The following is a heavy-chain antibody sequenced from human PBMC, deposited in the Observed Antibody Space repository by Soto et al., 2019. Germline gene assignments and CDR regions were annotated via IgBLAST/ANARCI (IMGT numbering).Heavy chain of an antibody. CDR2: IYYSGST. Sequence: SETLSLTCTVSGGSISSGGYYWSWIRQHPGKGLEWIGYIYYSGSTYYNPSLKSRVTISVDTSKNQFSLKLSSVTAADTAVYYCARGHYGSGSYYNVRAPAPPDYWGQGTLVTVSS. V-gene: IGHV4-31*03. J-gene: IGHJ4*02. CDR1: GGSISSGGYY. D-gene: IGHD3-10*01. CDR3: ARGHYGSGSYYNVRAPAPPDY.